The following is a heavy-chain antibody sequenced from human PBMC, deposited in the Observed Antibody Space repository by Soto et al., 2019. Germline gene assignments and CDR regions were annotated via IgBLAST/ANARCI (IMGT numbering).Heavy chain of an antibody. V-gene: IGHV4-61*01. CDR3: ARTVMPVGNLAAFDH. J-gene: IGHJ4*02. Sequence: SETLSLTCNVSGGSVSSVKYFWSWIRQPPGKGLEWIAYIYNNGNTNYNPSLKSRATISVDTSKNPRPLKLTSVTAADSAVYFCARTVMPVGNLAAFDHWGQGVLVTVSS. CDR2: IYNNGNT. CDR1: GGSVSSVKYF. D-gene: IGHD7-27*01.